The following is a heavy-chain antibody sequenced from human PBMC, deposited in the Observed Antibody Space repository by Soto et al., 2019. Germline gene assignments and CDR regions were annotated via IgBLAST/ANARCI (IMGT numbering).Heavy chain of an antibody. V-gene: IGHV1-69*13. CDR3: ARVEMAGGWFDP. J-gene: IGHJ5*02. Sequence: SVKVSCKASGGTFSSYAISWVRQAPGQGLEWMGGIIPIFGTANYAQKFQGRVTITADESTSTAYMELSSLRSEDTAVYYCARVEMAGGWFDPWGQGTLVTVSS. CDR1: GGTFSSYA. CDR2: IIPIFGTA. D-gene: IGHD6-19*01.